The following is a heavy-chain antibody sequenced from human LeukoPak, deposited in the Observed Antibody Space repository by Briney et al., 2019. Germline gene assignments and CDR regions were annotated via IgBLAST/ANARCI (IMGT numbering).Heavy chain of an antibody. CDR2: ISYSGTT. V-gene: IGHV4-59*01. D-gene: IGHD5/OR15-5a*01. CDR3: ARDKGLPQAFDI. CDR1: GGPISSYY. Sequence: SETLCLTCTVSGGPISSYYWSWIRQPPGKGLEYIGYISYSGTTSYNPSLKSRVAIAVDTSKNQFSLKLSSVTAADTAVYYCARDKGLPQAFDIWGQGTMVTVSS. J-gene: IGHJ3*02.